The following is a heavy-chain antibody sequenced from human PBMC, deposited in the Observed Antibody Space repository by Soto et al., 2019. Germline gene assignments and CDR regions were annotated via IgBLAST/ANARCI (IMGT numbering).Heavy chain of an antibody. D-gene: IGHD2-21*01. CDR2: IFYSGST. CDR3: ARQPTTGDTDLWFDP. J-gene: IGHJ5*02. CDR1: GGSISTSRSY. V-gene: IGHV4-39*01. Sequence: QLRLLESGPGLVKASETLSLTCSVSGGSISTSRSYWAWIRQPPGKGLEWLANIFYSGSTFYNPSLASRVSVSVDTSKNEFSLKLRSVTAADTAVYYCARQPTTGDTDLWFDPWGQGTLVTVSS.